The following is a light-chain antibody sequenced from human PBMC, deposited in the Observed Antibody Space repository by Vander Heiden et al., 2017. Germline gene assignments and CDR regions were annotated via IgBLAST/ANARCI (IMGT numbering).Light chain of an antibody. J-gene: IGKJ2*01. V-gene: IGKV1-9*01. Sequence: DIQLTQSPSFLSASVGDRVTITCRASQGISSYLAWYQQKPGKAPKLLIYAASTWQSGVPSRFSGSGSGTEFTLTISSLQPEDFATYYCQHLNSYPYTFGQGTKLDIK. CDR1: QGISSY. CDR3: QHLNSYPYT. CDR2: AAS.